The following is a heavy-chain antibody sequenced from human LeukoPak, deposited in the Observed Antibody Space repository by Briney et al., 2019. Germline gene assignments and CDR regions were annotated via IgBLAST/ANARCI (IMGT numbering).Heavy chain of an antibody. Sequence: ASVKVSCKASGYTFTSYDINWVRQATGQGLEWMGWMNPNSGNTGYAQKFKGRVTMTRNTSISTAYMELSSLRSEDTAVYYCARGVRIAAAGGDWFDPWGQGTLVTVSS. V-gene: IGHV1-8*01. D-gene: IGHD6-13*01. CDR2: MNPNSGNT. J-gene: IGHJ5*02. CDR3: ARGVRIAAAGGDWFDP. CDR1: GYTFTSYD.